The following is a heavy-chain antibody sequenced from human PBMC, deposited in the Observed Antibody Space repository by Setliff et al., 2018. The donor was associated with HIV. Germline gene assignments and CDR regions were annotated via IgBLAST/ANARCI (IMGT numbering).Heavy chain of an antibody. CDR1: GGSISSTTY. CDR3: ARTPYGEQSHFHY. Sequence: LSLTCTVSGGSISSTTYWGWIRQSPGAGLEWIGNINFSGDTYNNPSLKGRVTISLDSSKNQFSLNLTSVTAADTAVYYCARTPYGEQSHFHYWGQGTLVTVFS. V-gene: IGHV4-39*07. CDR2: INFSGDT. D-gene: IGHD4-17*01. J-gene: IGHJ4*02.